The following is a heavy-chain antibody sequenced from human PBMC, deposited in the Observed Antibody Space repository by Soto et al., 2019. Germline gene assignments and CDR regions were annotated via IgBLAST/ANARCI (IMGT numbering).Heavy chain of an antibody. J-gene: IGHJ4*02. Sequence: GGSLRLSCVASGFSFSSYSMNWVRQAPGKGLEWVSYISSSSSTISYADSMKGRFTVSRDNAKNSLYLQMNSLRAEDTAVYYCATSRLTYQGGYLAYWGQATLVTVSS. V-gene: IGHV3-48*01. CDR3: ATSRLTYQGGYLAY. D-gene: IGHD2-2*01. CDR2: ISSSSSTI. CDR1: GFSFSSYS.